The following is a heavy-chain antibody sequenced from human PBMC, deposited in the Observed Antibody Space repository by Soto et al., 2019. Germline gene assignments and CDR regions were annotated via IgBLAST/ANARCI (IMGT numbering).Heavy chain of an antibody. Sequence: GGSLRLSCAASGFTFSSYWMSWVRQAPGKGLEWVANIKQDGSEKYYVDSVKGRFTISRDNAKNSLYLQMNSLRAEDTAVYYCARAHCSGGSCYPPIDYDYIWWSYRSRFPTFDYWGQGTLVTVSS. CDR3: ARAHCSGGSCYPPIDYDYIWWSYRSRFPTFDY. D-gene: IGHD3-16*02. CDR1: GFTFSSYW. J-gene: IGHJ4*02. V-gene: IGHV3-7*01. CDR2: IKQDGSEK.